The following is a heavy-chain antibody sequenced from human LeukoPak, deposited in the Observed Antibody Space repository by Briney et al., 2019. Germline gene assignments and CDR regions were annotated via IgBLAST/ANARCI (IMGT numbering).Heavy chain of an antibody. J-gene: IGHJ4*02. CDR3: TTDEGYSYGRGADY. CDR1: GFTFTHHH. Sequence: GGSLRLSCAAPGFTFTHHHMAWFRQAPGKGLEWIGRSKNKDYAYSTVYVASVKGRFTISRDDSKNTLYLQMNSLKTEDTDVYYCTTDEGYSYGRGADYWGQGTLVTVSS. CDR2: SKNKDYAYST. D-gene: IGHD5-18*01. V-gene: IGHV3-72*01.